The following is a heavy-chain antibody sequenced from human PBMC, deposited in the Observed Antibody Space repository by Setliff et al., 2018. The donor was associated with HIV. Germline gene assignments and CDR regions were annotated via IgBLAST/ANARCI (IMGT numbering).Heavy chain of an antibody. J-gene: IGHJ4*02. CDR1: GYTFNSYG. CDR2: IATYNGNT. V-gene: IGHV1-18*01. Sequence: GASVQVSCKASGYTFNSYGISWVRQAPGQGPEWVGWIATYNGNTNYAQRLQGRVTLTTDTSTSTAYMELRSLRFDDTAVYFCARGVSQAYTYGSGAYYYFDFWGLGTLVTVS. D-gene: IGHD6-19*01. CDR3: ARGVSQAYTYGSGAYYYFDF.